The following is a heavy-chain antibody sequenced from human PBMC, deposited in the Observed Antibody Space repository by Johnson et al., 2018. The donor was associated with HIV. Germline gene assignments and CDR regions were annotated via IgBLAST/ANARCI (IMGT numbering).Heavy chain of an antibody. CDR1: GFTFSSYA. V-gene: IGHV3-30-3*01. Sequence: QMMLVESGGGVVQPGRSLRLSCAASGFTFSSYAMHWVRQAPGKGLEWVAVISYDGSNKYYADSVKGRFTISRDNSKNTLYLQMNSLRAEDTAVYDCARDHVVEMATIIGDDAFDIWGQGTMVTVSS. CDR2: ISYDGSNK. D-gene: IGHD5-24*01. CDR3: ARDHVVEMATIIGDDAFDI. J-gene: IGHJ3*02.